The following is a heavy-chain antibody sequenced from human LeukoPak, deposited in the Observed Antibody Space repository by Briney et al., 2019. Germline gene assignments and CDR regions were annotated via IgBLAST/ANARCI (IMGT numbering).Heavy chain of an antibody. CDR3: ARKEEYCSSTSCYYFHY. CDR2: ISAHNGNT. V-gene: IGHV1-18*01. Sequence: ASVKVSCKASGYTFTSYGISWVRQAPGQGLEWMGWISAHNGNTNYAQKLQGRVTMTTDTSTSTAYMELRSLRSDDTAVYYCARKEEYCSSTSCYYFHYWGQGTLVTVSS. D-gene: IGHD2-2*01. CDR1: GYTFTSYG. J-gene: IGHJ4*02.